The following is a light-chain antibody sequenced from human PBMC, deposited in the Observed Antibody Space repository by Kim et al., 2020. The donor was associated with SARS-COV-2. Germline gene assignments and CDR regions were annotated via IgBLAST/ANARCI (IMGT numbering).Light chain of an antibody. Sequence: GQKVTISCSGSSSNIGNNHASWYQQLPGTAPKLLIYDSYNRPSGIPDRFSGSKSGTSATLDITGLQTGDEADYYCGTWDTRLNAAVFGGGTQLTVL. CDR2: DSY. CDR3: GTWDTRLNAAV. V-gene: IGLV1-51*01. J-gene: IGLJ3*02. CDR1: SSNIGNNH.